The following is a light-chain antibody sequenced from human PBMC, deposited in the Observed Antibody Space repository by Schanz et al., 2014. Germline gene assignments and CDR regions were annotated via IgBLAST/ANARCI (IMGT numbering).Light chain of an antibody. V-gene: IGKV3-15*01. CDR2: GSS. J-gene: IGKJ1*01. CDR3: QQYNNWPRT. CDR1: QSISIN. Sequence: EIVLTQSPGTLSVSPGERATLSCRASQSISINVAWYQQEPGQAPRLLISGSSVRATGVPARFSGSGSGTEFTLTISSLQSEDFGVYYCQQYNNWPRTFGQGTKVEIK.